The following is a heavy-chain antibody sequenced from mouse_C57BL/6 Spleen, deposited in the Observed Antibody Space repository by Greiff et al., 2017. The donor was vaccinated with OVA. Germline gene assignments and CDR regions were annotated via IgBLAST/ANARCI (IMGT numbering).Heavy chain of an antibody. J-gene: IGHJ2*01. V-gene: IGHV1-15*01. CDR3: TGTGSGFDY. CDR2: IDPEPGGP. D-gene: IGHD4-1*01. Sequence: QVPLKESGAELVRPGASVTLSCKASGYTFTDYEMHWVKQTPVHGLEWIGAIDPEPGGPAYHQTFQGKAILTADKSSRTAYMSLRSLTSEDSAVYYCTGTGSGFDYWGQGTTLTVSS. CDR1: GYTFTDYE.